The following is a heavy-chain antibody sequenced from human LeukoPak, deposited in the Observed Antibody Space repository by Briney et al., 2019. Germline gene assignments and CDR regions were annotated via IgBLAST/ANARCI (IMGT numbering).Heavy chain of an antibody. V-gene: IGHV4-4*02. Sequence: SETLSLTCTVSGDSINSLDLWSWVRQPPGKGLEWIGEMYLSGTTHSNPSVKSRVTISIDKSKNQFFLNLSSVTAADTAVYYCAGLVGRYSSGLYYYYFDYWGQGTLVTVFS. CDR1: GDSINSLDL. CDR2: MYLSGTT. J-gene: IGHJ4*02. CDR3: AGLVGRYSSGLYYYYFDY. D-gene: IGHD3-22*01.